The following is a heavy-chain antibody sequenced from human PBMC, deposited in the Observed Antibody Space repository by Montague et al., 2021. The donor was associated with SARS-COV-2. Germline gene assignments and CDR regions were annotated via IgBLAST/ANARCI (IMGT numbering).Heavy chain of an antibody. Sequence: SLRLSCAASGFTFSRHEVNWVRQAPGKGLEWVSYITSEGGIIYYADFGEGRFTISRDNAKNSLYLHMNSLRVGDTAVYYCATLARGLFDHGMDVWGQGTTVTVSS. CDR1: GFTFSRHE. D-gene: IGHD3-10*01. V-gene: IGHV3-48*03. CDR3: ATLARGLFDHGMDV. J-gene: IGHJ6*02. CDR2: ITSEGGII.